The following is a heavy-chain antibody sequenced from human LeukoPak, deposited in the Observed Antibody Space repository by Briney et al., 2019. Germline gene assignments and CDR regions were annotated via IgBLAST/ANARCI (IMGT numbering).Heavy chain of an antibody. CDR1: GGSISSYY. CDR2: VYYSGST. J-gene: IGHJ5*02. V-gene: IGHV4-59*01. CDR3: VRAAGSSSWST. D-gene: IGHD6-13*01. Sequence: SETLSLTCTVSGGSISSYYWSWIRQPPGKGLEWIGYVYYSGSTNYNPSLKSRVYISVDTSMNQFSLKLRSVTAADTAVYYCVRAAGSSSWSTWGQGALVTVSS.